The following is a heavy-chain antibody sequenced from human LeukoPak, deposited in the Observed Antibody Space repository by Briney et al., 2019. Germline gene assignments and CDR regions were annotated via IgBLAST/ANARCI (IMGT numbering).Heavy chain of an antibody. CDR2: IYYSGST. D-gene: IGHD3-3*01. CDR1: GGSISSYY. CDR3: ARGVVLRFLEWSFDY. J-gene: IGHJ4*02. V-gene: IGHV4-59*01. Sequence: PSETLSLTCTVSGGSISSYYWSWIRQPPGKGLEWIGYIYYSGSTNYNPSLKSRVTISADTSKNQFSLKLSSVTAADTAVYYCARGVVLRFLEWSFDYWGQGTLVTVSS.